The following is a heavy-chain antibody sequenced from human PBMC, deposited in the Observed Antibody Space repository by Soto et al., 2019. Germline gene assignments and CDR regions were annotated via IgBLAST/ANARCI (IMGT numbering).Heavy chain of an antibody. V-gene: IGHV4-59*08. CDR1: GGSIRSHY. CDR3: AMTMTTLYKWFDP. D-gene: IGHD4-17*01. J-gene: IGHJ5*02. Sequence: QVQLQESGPGLVKPSETLSLTCTVSGGSIRSHYWSWLRQTPGKELEWIGQIYYRGTTNDNPSLQCRFTISVDTSKHRISLKPSSVTAADTAVCFCAMTMTTLYKWFDPWGQGTLVTGSS. CDR2: IYYRGTT.